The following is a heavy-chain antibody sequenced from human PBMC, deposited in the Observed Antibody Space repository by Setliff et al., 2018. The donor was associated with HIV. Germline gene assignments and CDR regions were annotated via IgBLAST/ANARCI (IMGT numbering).Heavy chain of an antibody. CDR1: GYTFTSYD. CDR2: IIPNSAGT. J-gene: IGHJ3*01. Sequence: ASVKVSCKASGYTFTSYDINWVRQAPGQGLEWMGRIIPNSAGTNYAQKFQGRVTMTRDTSSSTAYMELRRLRSDDTAVYYCATKVYCTNGVCLDAFDLWGQGTMVTVSS. D-gene: IGHD2-8*01. V-gene: IGHV1-2*06. CDR3: ATKVYCTNGVCLDAFDL.